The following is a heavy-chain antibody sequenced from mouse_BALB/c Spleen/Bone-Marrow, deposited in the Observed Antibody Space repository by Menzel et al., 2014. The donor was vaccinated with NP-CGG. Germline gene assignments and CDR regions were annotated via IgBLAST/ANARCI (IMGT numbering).Heavy chain of an antibody. CDR1: GFDFSRYW. Sequence: EVKLVESGGGLVQPGGSLKLSCAASGFDFSRYWMSWVRQAPGKGLEWIGEINPDSSTINYTPSLKDKFIISRDNAKNTLFLQMSKVRYEDTALYYCARGYYDYPAWFAYWGQGTLVTVSA. D-gene: IGHD2-4*01. CDR2: INPDSSTI. J-gene: IGHJ3*01. V-gene: IGHV4-1*02. CDR3: ARGYYDYPAWFAY.